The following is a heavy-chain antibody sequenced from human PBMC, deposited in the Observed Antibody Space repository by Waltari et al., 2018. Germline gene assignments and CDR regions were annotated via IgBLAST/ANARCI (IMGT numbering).Heavy chain of an antibody. J-gene: IGHJ6*02. CDR3: ARGPY. CDR1: GFPFSRSW. CDR2: IKEDGSER. V-gene: IGHV3-7*04. Sequence: EVRLVESGGGLVQPGGSLRLSCAASGFPFSRSWMSWVRQAPGKGLEWVASIKEDGSERYYVDSAKGRSTISRDNAKTSLFLQMNSLRVEDTAVYYCARGPYWGRGTTVTVSS. D-gene: IGHD2-21*01.